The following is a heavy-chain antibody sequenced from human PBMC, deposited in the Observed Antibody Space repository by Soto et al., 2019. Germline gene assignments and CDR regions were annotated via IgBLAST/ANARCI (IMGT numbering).Heavy chain of an antibody. CDR3: AKSLNTATSFDY. Sequence: EVQLLESGGGLVQPGGSLRLSCTASGFIFSNYAMNWVRQTPGKGPEWVSLISGSGDRYYADSVRGRFAISRDNSKNTLFLQMNSLRAEDTAVYYCAKSLNTATSFDYWGQGTLVTVSS. CDR1: GFIFSNYA. J-gene: IGHJ4*02. V-gene: IGHV3-23*01. CDR2: ISGSGDR.